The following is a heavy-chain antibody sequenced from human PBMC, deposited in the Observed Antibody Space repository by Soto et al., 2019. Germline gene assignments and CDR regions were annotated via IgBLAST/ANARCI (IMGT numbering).Heavy chain of an antibody. V-gene: IGHV4-4*02. CDR2: IYHSGST. D-gene: IGHD3-10*01. CDR1: GGSISSSNW. CDR3: ARDSYGSGSYYYYGMDV. Sequence: QVQLQESGPGLVKPSGTLSLTCAVSGGSISSSNWWSWVRQPPGKGLEWIGEIYHSGSTNYKPSLKSRVTISVDKSKNQFSLKLSSVTAADTAVYYCARDSYGSGSYYYYGMDVWGQGTTVTVSS. J-gene: IGHJ6*02.